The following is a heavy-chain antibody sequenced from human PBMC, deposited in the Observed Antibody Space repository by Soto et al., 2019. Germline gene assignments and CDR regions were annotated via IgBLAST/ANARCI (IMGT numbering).Heavy chain of an antibody. D-gene: IGHD3-22*01. Sequence: GSLKLSCATSGFTFSYYYMSWIRQAPGKGLEWISHISDSATTMYYADSVKGRFTISRDNARKSLFLHMNSLRAEDTAVYYCARDTAFISSGLFTPWGQGTLVTVPQ. J-gene: IGHJ5*02. CDR1: GFTFSYYY. CDR3: ARDTAFISSGLFTP. CDR2: ISDSATTM. V-gene: IGHV3-11*01.